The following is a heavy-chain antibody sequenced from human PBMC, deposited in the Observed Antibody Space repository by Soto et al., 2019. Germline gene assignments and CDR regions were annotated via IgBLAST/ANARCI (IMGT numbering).Heavy chain of an antibody. CDR3: ARPYGHYYYYGMDV. Sequence: PGGPLRLSCGASGFTFSSYWMHWVRQAPGKGLGWVSRINSDGSSTSYADSVKGRFTISRDNAKNTLYLQMNSLRAEDTAVYYCARPYGHYYYYGMDVWGQGTTVTVSS. J-gene: IGHJ6*02. V-gene: IGHV3-74*01. CDR2: INSDGSST. D-gene: IGHD3-16*01. CDR1: GFTFSSYW.